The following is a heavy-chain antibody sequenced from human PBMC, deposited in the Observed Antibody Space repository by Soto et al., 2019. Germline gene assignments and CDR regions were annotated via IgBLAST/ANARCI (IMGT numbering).Heavy chain of an antibody. V-gene: IGHV3-33*01. CDR2: IWYDGSNK. CDR1: GFIFSTYG. D-gene: IGHD3-10*01. Sequence: QVQLVESGGGVVQPGRSLRLSCAASGFIFSTYGMHWVRQAPGKGLEWVAVIWYDGSNKYYVDSVKGRFTISRDNSKNTLFLQMNSLRAEDTAVYYCARGNFWEASTGDYWGQGTLVTVSS. J-gene: IGHJ4*02. CDR3: ARGNFWEASTGDY.